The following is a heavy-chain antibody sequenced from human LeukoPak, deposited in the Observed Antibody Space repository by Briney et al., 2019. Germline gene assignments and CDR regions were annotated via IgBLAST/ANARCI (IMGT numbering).Heavy chain of an antibody. V-gene: IGHV3-30*02. CDR3: AKDPEPYCGGDSYSMVDY. CDR1: GFTFSSYG. Sequence: GGSLRLSCAASGFTFSSYGMHWVRQAPGKGLEWVAFIRYDGSNKYYADSVKGRFTISRDNSKNTLYLQMNSLRAEDTAVYYCAKDPEPYCGGDSYSMVDYWGQGTLVTVSS. D-gene: IGHD2-21*02. CDR2: IRYDGSNK. J-gene: IGHJ4*02.